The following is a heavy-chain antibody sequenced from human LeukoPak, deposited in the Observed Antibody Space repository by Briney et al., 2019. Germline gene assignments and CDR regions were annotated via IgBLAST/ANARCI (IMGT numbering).Heavy chain of an antibody. Sequence: GGSLRLSCAASGFTVSSNYMSWVRQAPGKGLEWVSVIYSGGSTYYADSVKGRFTISRDNSKNTLYLQMNSLRADDTAVYYCARHIAAAGTGLNSWGQGTLATVSS. CDR2: IYSGGST. CDR3: ARHIAAAGTGLNS. J-gene: IGHJ5*02. D-gene: IGHD6-13*01. CDR1: GFTVSSNY. V-gene: IGHV3-53*01.